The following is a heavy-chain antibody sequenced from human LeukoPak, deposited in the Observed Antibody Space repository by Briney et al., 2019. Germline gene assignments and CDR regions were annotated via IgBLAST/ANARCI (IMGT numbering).Heavy chain of an antibody. CDR2: IFYRGNT. Sequence: SQTLSLTCTVSVDSIISGDYYWSWIRQPPGKGLEWIGYIFYRGNTYFNPSLKTRLTISVDTSKSQFSLNVSSVTAADTAFYYCARVSRFNYFDYWGQGTLATVSS. D-gene: IGHD3-10*01. V-gene: IGHV4-30-4*01. CDR3: ARVSRFNYFDY. J-gene: IGHJ4*02. CDR1: VDSIISGDYY.